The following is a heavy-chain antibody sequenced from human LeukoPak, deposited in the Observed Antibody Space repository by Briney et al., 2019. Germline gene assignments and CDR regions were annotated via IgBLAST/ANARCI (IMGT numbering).Heavy chain of an antibody. J-gene: IGHJ4*02. CDR3: ARGGGYSYGATDY. Sequence: PGGSLRLSCAASGFTFSGYWMHWVRQAPGKGLVWVSRINSDVSSPSYADSVKGRFTISRDNDKSTLYLQMNSLRAEDTAVYYCARGGGYSYGATDYWGQGTLVTVSS. CDR1: GFTFSGYW. CDR2: INSDVSSP. D-gene: IGHD5-18*01. V-gene: IGHV3-74*01.